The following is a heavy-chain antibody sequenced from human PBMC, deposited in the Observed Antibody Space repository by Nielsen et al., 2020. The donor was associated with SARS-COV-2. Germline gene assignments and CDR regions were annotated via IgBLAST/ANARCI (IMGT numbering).Heavy chain of an antibody. Sequence: GESLKISCAASGFTFSSYAMSWVRQAPGKGLEWASAISGSGGSTYYADSVKGRFTISRDNSKNTLYLQMNSLRAEDTAVYYCAKGNSWPPLFDYWGQGTLVTVSS. J-gene: IGHJ4*02. V-gene: IGHV3-23*01. CDR3: AKGNSWPPLFDY. CDR2: ISGSGGST. D-gene: IGHD5-12*01. CDR1: GFTFSSYA.